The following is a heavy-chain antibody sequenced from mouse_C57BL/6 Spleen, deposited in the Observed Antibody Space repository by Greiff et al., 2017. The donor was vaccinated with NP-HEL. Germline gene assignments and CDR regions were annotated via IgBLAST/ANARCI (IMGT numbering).Heavy chain of an antibody. CDR2: IDPNSGGT. CDR3: ARSEYYYGSSWYFDV. J-gene: IGHJ1*03. V-gene: IGHV1-72*01. D-gene: IGHD1-1*01. CDR1: GYTFTSYW. Sequence: QVQLKQPGAELVKPGASVKLSCKASGYTFTSYWMHWVKQRPGRGLEWIGRIDPNSGGTKYNEKFKSKATLTVDKPSSTAYMQLSSLTSEDSAVYYCARSEYYYGSSWYFDVWGTGTTVTVSS.